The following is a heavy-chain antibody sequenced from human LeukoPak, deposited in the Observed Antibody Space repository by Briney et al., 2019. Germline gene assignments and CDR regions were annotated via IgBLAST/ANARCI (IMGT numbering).Heavy chain of an antibody. J-gene: IGHJ4*02. CDR3: ARFECRSTRCYFYY. V-gene: IGHV4-61*01. D-gene: IGHD2-2*01. Sequence: PSETLSLTCAVSGYSISSGYYWGWIRQPPGKGLEWIGYIYYSGSTNYNPSLKSRVTISVDTSKNQFSLKLSSVTAADTAVCYCARFECRSTRCYFYYWGQGTLVTVSS. CDR2: IYYSGST. CDR1: GYSISSGYY.